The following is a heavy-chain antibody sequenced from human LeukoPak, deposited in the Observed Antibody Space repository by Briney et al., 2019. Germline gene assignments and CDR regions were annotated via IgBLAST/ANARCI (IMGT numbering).Heavy chain of an antibody. Sequence: GGSLRLSCAASGFTFSSCGMHWARQAPGKGLEWVAVISYDGSNKYYADSVKGRFTISRDNSKNTLYLQMNSLRAEDTAVYYCAKGPHQGYGDYLDYWGQGTLVTVSS. CDR2: ISYDGSNK. J-gene: IGHJ4*02. D-gene: IGHD4-17*01. CDR3: AKGPHQGYGDYLDY. CDR1: GFTFSSCG. V-gene: IGHV3-30*18.